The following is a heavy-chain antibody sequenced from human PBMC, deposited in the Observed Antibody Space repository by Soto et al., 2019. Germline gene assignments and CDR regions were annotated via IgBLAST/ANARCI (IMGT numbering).Heavy chain of an antibody. CDR3: ARGPEDYYDSSGYYLGYYYGMDV. CDR1: GYTFTGYY. Sequence: EASVKVSCKASGYTFTGYYMHWVRQAPGQGLEWMGWINPNSGGTNYAQKFQGWVTMTRDTSISTAYMELSRLRSDDTAVYYCARGPEDYYDSSGYYLGYYYGMDVWGQGTTVTVSS. J-gene: IGHJ6*02. V-gene: IGHV1-2*04. D-gene: IGHD3-22*01. CDR2: INPNSGGT.